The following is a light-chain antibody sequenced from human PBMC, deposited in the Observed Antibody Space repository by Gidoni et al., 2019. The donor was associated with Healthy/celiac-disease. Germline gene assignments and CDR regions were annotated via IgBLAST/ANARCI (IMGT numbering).Light chain of an antibody. V-gene: IGLV1-40*01. J-gene: IGLJ3*02. CDR2: GNS. Sequence: QSVLTQPPSVSGAPGQRVTIYCTGSSSNIGAGYYVHWYQQLPGTAPKLLISGNSNRPSGVPDRFSGSKSGTSASLAITGLQAEDEADYYCQSYDSSLSGSWVFGGGTKLTVL. CDR1: SSNIGAGYY. CDR3: QSYDSSLSGSWV.